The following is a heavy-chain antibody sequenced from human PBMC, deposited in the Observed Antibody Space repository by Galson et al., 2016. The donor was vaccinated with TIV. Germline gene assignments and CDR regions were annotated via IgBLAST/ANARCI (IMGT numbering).Heavy chain of an antibody. CDR3: ATLSSGWPNYFDN. Sequence: SGAEVKKPGESLKISCRGSGYRFSDYWIGWVRQTPEEGLEWMGVIYPGASDTKYSPSFQGQVTIPADKSINTAYLQWNRLKASDTAIYFCATLSSGWPNYFDNWGQGTQVIVSS. CDR1: GYRFSDYW. V-gene: IGHV5-51*01. J-gene: IGHJ4*02. D-gene: IGHD6-19*01. CDR2: IYPGASDT.